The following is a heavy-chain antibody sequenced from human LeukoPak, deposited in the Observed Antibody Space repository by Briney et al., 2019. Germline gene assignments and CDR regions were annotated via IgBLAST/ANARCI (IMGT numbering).Heavy chain of an antibody. CDR1: GGTFSSYA. CDR3: AKTERGSWSGYRLAH. D-gene: IGHD3-3*01. CDR2: IIPIFGTA. Sequence: SVKVSCKASGGTFSSYAISWVRQAPGQGLEWMGGIIPIFGTANYAQKFQGRVTITADESTSTAYMELSSPRSEDTAVYYCAKTERGSWSGYRLAHWDQGTLVTVSS. J-gene: IGHJ4*02. V-gene: IGHV1-69*13.